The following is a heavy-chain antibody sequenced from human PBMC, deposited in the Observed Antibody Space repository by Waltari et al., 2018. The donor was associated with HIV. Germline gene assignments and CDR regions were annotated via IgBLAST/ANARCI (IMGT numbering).Heavy chain of an antibody. Sequence: EVQLVQSGGGLIKPGGSLRLSCAASAFSVPNYWMHWVRQSPGKGLVWVSRINIDGRTIDYADSVKGRFTISRDSAKNTLSLQMNSLREEDTAVYYCSRDTFGEYDFWGQGALVTVSS. D-gene: IGHD3-3*01. V-gene: IGHV3-74*01. CDR3: SRDTFGEYDF. J-gene: IGHJ4*02. CDR2: INIDGRTI. CDR1: AFSVPNYW.